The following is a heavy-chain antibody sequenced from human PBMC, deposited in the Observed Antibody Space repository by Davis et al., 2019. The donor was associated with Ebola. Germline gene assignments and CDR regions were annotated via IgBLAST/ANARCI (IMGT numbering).Heavy chain of an antibody. D-gene: IGHD1-26*01. V-gene: IGHV3-21*01. CDR1: GFTFSSYS. Sequence: GESLKISCAASGFTFSSYSMNWVRQAPGKGLEWVSSISSSSYIYYADSAKGRFTISRDNAKNSLYLQMNSLRAEDTAVYYCAREWVVRWFDPWGQGTLVTVSS. J-gene: IGHJ5*02. CDR3: AREWVVRWFDP. CDR2: ISSSSYI.